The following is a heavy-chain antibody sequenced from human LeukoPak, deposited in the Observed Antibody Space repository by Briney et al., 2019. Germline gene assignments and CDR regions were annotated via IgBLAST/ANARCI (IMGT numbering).Heavy chain of an antibody. CDR2: IYHSGST. V-gene: IGHV4-38-2*01. D-gene: IGHD2-2*01. CDR1: GYSISSGYY. CDR3: ALVPAATRFDP. J-gene: IGHJ5*02. Sequence: SETLSLTCAVSGYSISSGYYWGWVRQPPGKGLERIGSIYHSGSTYYNPSLKSRVTISVDTSKNQFSLKLSSVTAADTAVYYCALVPAATRFDPWGQGTLVTVSS.